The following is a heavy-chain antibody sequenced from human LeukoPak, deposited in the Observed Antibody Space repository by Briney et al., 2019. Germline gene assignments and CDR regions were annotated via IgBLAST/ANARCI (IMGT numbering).Heavy chain of an antibody. CDR3: ARDAYRDRYFDY. CDR1: GFISSSYW. J-gene: IGHJ4*02. V-gene: IGHV3-7*01. D-gene: IGHD4-11*01. CDR2: IKHDGSEK. Sequence: PGGSLRLSCGATGFISSSYWMSWVRQAPGKGLEWVANIKHDGSEKFYVDSVKGRFTISGDNAKNSVYLQMNSLRAEDTAVYFCARDAYRDRYFDYWGQGILVTVSS.